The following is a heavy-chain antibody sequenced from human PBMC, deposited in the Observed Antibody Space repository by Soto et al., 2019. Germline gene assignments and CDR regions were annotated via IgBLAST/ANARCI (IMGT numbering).Heavy chain of an antibody. CDR3: ARSENQQLVIDY. J-gene: IGHJ4*02. Sequence: GSVKVSCKASGYTFTGYYMHWVRQAPGQGLEWMGWINPNSGGTNYAQKFQGWVTMTRDTSISTAYMEPSRLRSDDTAVYYCARSENQQLVIDYWGQGTLVTVSS. CDR2: INPNSGGT. V-gene: IGHV1-2*04. CDR1: GYTFTGYY. D-gene: IGHD6-13*01.